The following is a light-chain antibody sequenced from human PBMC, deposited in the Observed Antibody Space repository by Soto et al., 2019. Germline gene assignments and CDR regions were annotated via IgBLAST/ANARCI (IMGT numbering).Light chain of an antibody. CDR1: SSDVGGYNY. Sequence: QSALTQPASVSGSPGQSITISCTGTSSDVGGYNYVSWYQQHPGKAPKLMIYDVSNRPSGVSNRFSGSKSGNTASLTISGLQAEDDADYYRSSYTSSSTLYVFGTGTIVTVL. CDR2: DVS. CDR3: SSYTSSSTLYV. J-gene: IGLJ1*01. V-gene: IGLV2-14*01.